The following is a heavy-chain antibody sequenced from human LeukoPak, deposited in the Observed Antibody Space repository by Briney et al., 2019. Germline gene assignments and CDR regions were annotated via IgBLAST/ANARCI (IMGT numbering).Heavy chain of an antibody. J-gene: IGHJ4*02. CDR2: ISVFSGKT. CDR1: GYIFTGYG. V-gene: IGHV1-18*01. Sequence: GASVKVSCKASGYIFTGYGISWARQAPGQGLEWMGWISVFSGKTNYAQKFQGRVTMTTETSTSTAYMELSSLRSEDTAVYYCARAAPGNSGDYWGQGTLVTVSS. CDR3: ARAAPGNSGDY. D-gene: IGHD4-23*01.